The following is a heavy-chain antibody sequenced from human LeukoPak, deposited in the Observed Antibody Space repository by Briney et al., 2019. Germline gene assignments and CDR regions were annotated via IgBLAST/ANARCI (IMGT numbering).Heavy chain of an antibody. CDR1: GFTFSSYA. CDR3: AKDGTSGYYFFDC. Sequence: PGGSLRLSCAASGFTFSSYAMSWVRQAPGKGLEWVSVISGSGGSTYYADSVKGRFTISRDNSKNTLYLQMNSLRAEDTAVYYCAKDGTSGYYFFDCWGQGTLVTVSS. V-gene: IGHV3-23*01. D-gene: IGHD3-22*01. J-gene: IGHJ4*02. CDR2: ISGSGGST.